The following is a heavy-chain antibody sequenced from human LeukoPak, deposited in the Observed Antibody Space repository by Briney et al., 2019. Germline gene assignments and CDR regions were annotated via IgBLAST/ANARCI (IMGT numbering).Heavy chain of an antibody. CDR3: ARQISTYWFDP. D-gene: IGHD3-3*01. CDR1: GGSISSYY. CDR2: IYYSGST. Sequence: SETLSLTCTVSGGSISSYYWSWIRQPPGKGLEWIGYIYYSGSTNYNPSLKSRVTISVDTSKNQFSLKLSSVTAADTAVYYCARQISTYWFDPWGQGILVTVSS. J-gene: IGHJ5*02. V-gene: IGHV4-59*08.